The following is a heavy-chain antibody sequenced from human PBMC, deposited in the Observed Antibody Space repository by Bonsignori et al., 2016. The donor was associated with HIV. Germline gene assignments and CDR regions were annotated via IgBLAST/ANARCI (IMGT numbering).Heavy chain of an antibody. CDR2: IRSKAYGGTT. V-gene: IGHV3-49*04. Sequence: EVQLVESGGGLVQPGRSLRLSCTTTSGFTFGDYALNWVRQAPGKGLEWVGLIRSKAYGGTTDYAASVSGRFTISRDDSKSIAYLQMNSLKTEDTAVYYCTTRTTGITNWFDPWGQGTLVTVSS. CDR3: TTRTTGITNWFDP. CDR1: GFTFGDYA. D-gene: IGHD1-1*01. J-gene: IGHJ5*02.